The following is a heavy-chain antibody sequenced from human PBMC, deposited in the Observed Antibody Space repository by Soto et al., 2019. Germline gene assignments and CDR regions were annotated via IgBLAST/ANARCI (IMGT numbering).Heavy chain of an antibody. CDR2: INHSGST. J-gene: IGHJ4*02. CDR3: ARGDSSGWYFDY. V-gene: IGHV4-34*01. CDR1: GGSFSTYF. D-gene: IGHD6-19*01. Sequence: PSATLSLTCAVSGGSFSTYFWSWIRQPPGKGLEWIGEINHSGSTNYNPSLKSRVTISVDTSKNQFSLKLHSVTAADTAVYYCARGDSSGWYFDYWGRGNLVTVSS.